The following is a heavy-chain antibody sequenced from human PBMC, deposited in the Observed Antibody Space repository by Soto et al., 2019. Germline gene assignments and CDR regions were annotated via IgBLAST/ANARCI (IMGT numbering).Heavy chain of an antibody. J-gene: IGHJ6*04. CDR3: ARAGGRNYIVVVTAMDYYYGMDV. Sequence: GGSLRLSCAASGFTFSSYSMNWVRQAPGKGLEWVSYISSSSSTIYYADSVKGRFTISRENAKNSLYLQMNSLRDEDTAVYYCARAGGRNYIVVVTAMDYYYGMDVWGKGTMVTVSS. CDR2: ISSSSSTI. CDR1: GFTFSSYS. D-gene: IGHD2-21*02. V-gene: IGHV3-48*02.